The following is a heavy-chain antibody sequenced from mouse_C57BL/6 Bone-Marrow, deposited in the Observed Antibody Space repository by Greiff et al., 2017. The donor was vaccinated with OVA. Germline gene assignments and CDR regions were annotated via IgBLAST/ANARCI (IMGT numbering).Heavy chain of an antibody. V-gene: IGHV1-15*01. D-gene: IGHD2-3*01. J-gene: IGHJ1*03. Sequence: QVQLQQSGAELVRPGASVTLSCKASGYTFTDYEMHWVKQTPVHGLEWIGAIDPETGGTAYNQKFKGKAILTADKSSSTAYMELRSLTSEDSAVYYCTRWLLRRYFDVWGTGTTVTVSS. CDR3: TRWLLRRYFDV. CDR1: GYTFTDYE. CDR2: IDPETGGT.